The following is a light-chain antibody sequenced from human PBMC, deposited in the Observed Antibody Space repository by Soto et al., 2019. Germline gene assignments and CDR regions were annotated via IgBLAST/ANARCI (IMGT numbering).Light chain of an antibody. CDR3: QQSYSTPRT. J-gene: IGKJ5*01. V-gene: IGKV1-39*01. Sequence: DIQMPQSPSSLSASVGDRVTITCRASQSISSYLNWYQQKPGKAPKLLIYAASSLQSGVPSRFSGSGSGTDFTLTISSLQPEDFATYDCQQSYSTPRTFGQGTRLEIK. CDR2: AAS. CDR1: QSISSY.